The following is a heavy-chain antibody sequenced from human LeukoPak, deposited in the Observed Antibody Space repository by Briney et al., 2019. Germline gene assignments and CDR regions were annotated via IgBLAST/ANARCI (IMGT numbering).Heavy chain of an antibody. CDR3: ASLQDPYYYGSGSYFDY. Sequence: ASVKVSCKASGYTFTSYGISWVRQAPGQGLEWMGWISAYNGNTNYAQKLQGRVTMTTDTSTSTAYMELRSLRSDDTAVYYCASLQDPYYYGSGSYFDYWGQGTLVTVSS. V-gene: IGHV1-18*01. D-gene: IGHD3-10*01. CDR2: ISAYNGNT. CDR1: GYTFTSYG. J-gene: IGHJ4*02.